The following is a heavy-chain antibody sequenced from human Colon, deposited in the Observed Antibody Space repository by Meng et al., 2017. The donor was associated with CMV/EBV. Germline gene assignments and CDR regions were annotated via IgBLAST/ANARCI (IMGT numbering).Heavy chain of an antibody. CDR3: ARVTIFGVVPNWFDP. CDR1: GGSISSGGYY. D-gene: IGHD3-3*01. V-gene: IGHV4-31*02. Sequence: SGGSISSGGYYCSWIRQHPGKGLEWIGYIYYSGSTYYNPSLKSRVTISVDTSKNQFSLKLSSVTAADTAVYYCARVTIFGVVPNWFDPWGQGTLVTVSS. J-gene: IGHJ5*02. CDR2: IYYSGST.